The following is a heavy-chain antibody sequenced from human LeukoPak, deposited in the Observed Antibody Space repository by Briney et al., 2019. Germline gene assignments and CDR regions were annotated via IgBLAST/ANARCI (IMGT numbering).Heavy chain of an antibody. CDR3: DA. J-gene: IGHJ5*02. CDR1: GGSTSSRDYY. CDR2: MSSSGTA. Sequence: SETLSLTCTVSGGSTSSRDYYWGWIRQPPGKGLQWIASMSSSGTAFYSPSLKSRLTMSVDTSKNRFPLNLNSVAPSDTAVYYFDAWGQGILVTVSS. V-gene: IGHV4-39*01.